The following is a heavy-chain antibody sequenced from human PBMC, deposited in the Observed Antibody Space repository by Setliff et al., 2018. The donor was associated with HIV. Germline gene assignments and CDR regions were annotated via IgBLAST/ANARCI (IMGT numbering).Heavy chain of an antibody. CDR1: GFTFSSYV. D-gene: IGHD5-12*01. Sequence: GGSLRLSCAASGFTFSSYVMHWVRLAPGKGLEWVALTWYDGRTTYYADSVKGRFTISRDNSKSTLNLQMNTLRPEDTAMYYCAKVGREYNGYDLTFDSWGQGTLVTVSS. J-gene: IGHJ4*02. V-gene: IGHV3-30*02. CDR3: AKVGREYNGYDLTFDS. CDR2: TWYDGRTT.